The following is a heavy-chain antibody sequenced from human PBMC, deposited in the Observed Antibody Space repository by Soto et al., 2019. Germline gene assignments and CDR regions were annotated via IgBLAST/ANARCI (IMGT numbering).Heavy chain of an antibody. Sequence: SETLSLTXTVSGGSISSGDYYWSWIRQPPGKGLEWIGYIYYSGSTYYNPSLKSRVTISVDTSKNQFSLKLSSVTAADTAVYYCALGPSTMAIDYWGQGTLVTVSS. CDR3: ALGPSTMAIDY. J-gene: IGHJ4*02. CDR2: IYYSGST. CDR1: GGSISSGDYY. D-gene: IGHD3-10*01. V-gene: IGHV4-30-4*01.